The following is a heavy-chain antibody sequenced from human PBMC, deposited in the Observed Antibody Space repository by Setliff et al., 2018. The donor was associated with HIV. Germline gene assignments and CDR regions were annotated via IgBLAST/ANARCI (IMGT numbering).Heavy chain of an antibody. CDR2: IYTSGST. CDR3: ARDFDY. Sequence: PSETLSLTCTVSGVSITGHYWSWIRQPAGKGLEWIGRIYTSGSTNYNPSLKSRVTMSEDTSKNQVSLKLKSVTAADTAVYYCARDFDYWGQGLLVTV. CDR1: GVSITGHY. J-gene: IGHJ4*02. V-gene: IGHV4-4*07.